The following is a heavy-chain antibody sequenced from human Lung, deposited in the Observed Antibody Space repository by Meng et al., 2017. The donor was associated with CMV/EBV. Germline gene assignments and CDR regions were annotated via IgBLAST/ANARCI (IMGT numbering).Heavy chain of an antibody. CDR1: GGSISSGDYY. CDR2: ISSSSTYI. Sequence: ETLSLXCTVSGGSISSGDYYWSWVRQAPGKGLEWVSSISSSSTYIHYADSVKGRFTISRDNAKNSVYLQMNSLRAEDTAVYYCARDLYSGSYFGTGYYYGMNVWGKGTXVTVSS. D-gene: IGHD1-26*01. J-gene: IGHJ6*04. V-gene: IGHV3-21*01. CDR3: ARDLYSGSYFGTGYYYGMNV.